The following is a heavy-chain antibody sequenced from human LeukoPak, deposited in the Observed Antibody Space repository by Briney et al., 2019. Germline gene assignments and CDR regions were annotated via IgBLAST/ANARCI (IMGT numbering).Heavy chain of an antibody. Sequence: SETLSLTCAVYGGSFSGYYWSWIRQPPGKGLEWIGEINHSGSTNYNPPLKSRVTISVDTSKNQFSLKLSSVTAADTAVYYCARDGVLAAAGPDFDYWGQGTLVTVSS. CDR3: ARDGVLAAAGPDFDY. D-gene: IGHD6-13*01. CDR2: INHSGST. CDR1: GGSFSGYY. V-gene: IGHV4-34*01. J-gene: IGHJ4*02.